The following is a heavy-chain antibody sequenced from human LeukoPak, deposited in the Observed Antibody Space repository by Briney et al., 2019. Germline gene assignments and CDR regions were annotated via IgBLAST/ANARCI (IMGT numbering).Heavy chain of an antibody. V-gene: IGHV7-4-1*02. CDR3: AREILRFDI. CDR1: GYTFTNYP. Sequence: ASVKVSCKATGYTFTNYPINWVRQAPGQGLEWMGWINTTTGSPTYAQGFTGRFVFSLDSSVSTVYLQISDLMPEDTAKYYCAREILRFDIWGQGTTVTVSS. J-gene: IGHJ3*02. CDR2: INTTTGSP.